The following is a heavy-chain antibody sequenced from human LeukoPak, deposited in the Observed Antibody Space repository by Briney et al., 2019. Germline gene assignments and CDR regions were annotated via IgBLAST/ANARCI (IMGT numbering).Heavy chain of an antibody. J-gene: IGHJ4*02. Sequence: GGSLRLSCAASGFSFSRYWMSWVRQAPGKGLEYVSAISSNGGSTYYANSVKGRFTISRDNSKNTLYLQMGSLRAEDMAVYYCARTRDILTGYFDYWGQGTLVTVSS. CDR1: GFSFSRYW. CDR2: ISSNGGST. CDR3: ARTRDILTGYFDY. V-gene: IGHV3-64*01. D-gene: IGHD3-9*01.